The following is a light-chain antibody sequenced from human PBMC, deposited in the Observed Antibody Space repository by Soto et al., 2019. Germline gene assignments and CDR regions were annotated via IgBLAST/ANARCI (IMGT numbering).Light chain of an antibody. CDR2: SSY. V-gene: IGLV1-44*01. CDR3: AAWDDSLNVV. Sequence: QSVLTQPPSVSGTPGQRVTISCSGSSSNIGSNTVNWYQQFPGTAPRLLIYSSYQRPSGVPDRFSGSKSGTSASLAISGLQSEDEADYYCAAWDDSLNVVFGGGTKLTVL. CDR1: SSNIGSNT. J-gene: IGLJ2*01.